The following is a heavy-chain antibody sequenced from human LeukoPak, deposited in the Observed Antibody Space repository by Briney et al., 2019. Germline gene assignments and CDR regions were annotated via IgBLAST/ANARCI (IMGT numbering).Heavy chain of an antibody. CDR1: GGSISSYY. CDR2: IYTSGST. Sequence: PSETLSLTCTVSGGSISSYYWSWIRQPAGKGLEWIGRIYTSGSTNYNPSLKSRVTMSVGTSKNQFSLKLSSVTAADTAVYYCARGVVVVPAALGYSSSSRSGPRKSYYYYMDVWGKGTTVTVSS. V-gene: IGHV4-4*07. J-gene: IGHJ6*03. D-gene: IGHD2-2*01. CDR3: ARGVVVVPAALGYSSSSRSGPRKSYYYYMDV.